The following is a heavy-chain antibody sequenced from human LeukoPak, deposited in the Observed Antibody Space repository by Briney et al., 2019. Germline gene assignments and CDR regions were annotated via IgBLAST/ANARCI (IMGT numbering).Heavy chain of an antibody. CDR3: AKDRDDIYIYYYYGMDV. CDR2: ISGSGGST. V-gene: IGHV3-23*01. Sequence: GGSLRLSCAASGFTFSSYAMSWVRQAPGKGLEWVSAISGSGGSTYYADSVKGRFTISRDNSKNTLYLQMNSLRAEDTAVYYCAKDRDDIYIYYYYGMDVWGQGTTVTVSS. D-gene: IGHD1-1*01. J-gene: IGHJ6*02. CDR1: GFTFSSYA.